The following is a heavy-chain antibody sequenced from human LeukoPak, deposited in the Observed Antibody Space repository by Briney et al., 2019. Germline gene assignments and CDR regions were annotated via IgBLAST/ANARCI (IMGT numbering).Heavy chain of an antibody. D-gene: IGHD5-12*01. CDR3: ARDLGGYDG. V-gene: IGHV3-66*01. CDR2: IYSGCST. CDR1: GFTVSSNY. J-gene: IGHJ4*02. Sequence: GGSLILSSSASGFTVSSNYMSWVRQAPGKGLEWVSVIYSGCSTYYADSVKGRFTISRDDYKNTLYLKMRSLKAEDTAVYDCARDLGGYDGWGQGTLVTVSS.